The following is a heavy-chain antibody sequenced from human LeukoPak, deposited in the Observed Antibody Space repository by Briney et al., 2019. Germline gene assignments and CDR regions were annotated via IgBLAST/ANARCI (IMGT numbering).Heavy chain of an antibody. J-gene: IGHJ4*02. CDR3: ARARNNYDSSGYSALDC. V-gene: IGHV3-33*01. CDR1: GLLFSSHG. CDR2: IWYDGSNK. Sequence: PGGSLRLSCAASSGLLFSSHGMHWVRQAPGKGLEWVAVIWYDGSNKWYADSVKGRFTISRDNSKNTLYLQMDSLRAEDTAVYYLARARNNYDSSGYSALDCWGQGTLVTVSS. D-gene: IGHD3-22*01.